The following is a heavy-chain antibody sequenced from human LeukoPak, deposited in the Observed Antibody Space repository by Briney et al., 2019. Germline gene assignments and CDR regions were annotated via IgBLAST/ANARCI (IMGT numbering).Heavy chain of an antibody. CDR3: ARGRRERITMIVVVSRKSYYYYMDV. V-gene: IGHV1-8*01. J-gene: IGHJ6*03. CDR2: MNPNSGNT. CDR1: GYTFTSYD. D-gene: IGHD3-22*01. Sequence: ASVKVSCKASGYTFTSYDINWVRQATGQGLEWMGWMNPNSGNTGYAQKFQGRGTLPRNTSISKAYLELRSLRSEATAVYYCARGRRERITMIVVVSRKSYYYYMDVWGKGTTVTVSS.